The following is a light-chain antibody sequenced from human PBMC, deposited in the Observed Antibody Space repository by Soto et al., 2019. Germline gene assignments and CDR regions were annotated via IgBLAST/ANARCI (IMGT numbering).Light chain of an antibody. J-gene: IGLJ1*01. CDR3: SSYTSSSTEYV. Sequence: QSVLTQPASVSGSPGQSITISCTGTSSDVGGYNYVSWYQQHQGKAPKLMIYEVSNRPSGVSNRFSGSKSGNTASLTISGLQAEDEADYYCSSYTSSSTEYVFGTGTKVTVL. V-gene: IGLV2-14*01. CDR2: EVS. CDR1: SSDVGGYNY.